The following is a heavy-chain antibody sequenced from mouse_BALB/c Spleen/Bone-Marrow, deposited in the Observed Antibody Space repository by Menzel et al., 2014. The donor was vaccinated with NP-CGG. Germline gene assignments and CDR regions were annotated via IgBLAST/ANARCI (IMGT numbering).Heavy chain of an antibody. D-gene: IGHD1-2*01. CDR1: GFSLTGYG. V-gene: IGHV2-6-7*01. CDR2: IWGDGST. Sequence: VQGVESGPGLVAPSQSLSITCTVSGFSLTGYGVNWVRQPPGKGLEWLGMIWGDGSTDYNSALKSRLSISKDNSKSQVLLKMNSLQTDDTARYYCARDHYYGYFDYWGQGTTLTVSS. CDR3: ARDHYYGYFDY. J-gene: IGHJ2*01.